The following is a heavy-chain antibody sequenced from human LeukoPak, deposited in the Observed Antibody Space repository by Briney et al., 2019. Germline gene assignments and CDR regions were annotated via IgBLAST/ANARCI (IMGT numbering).Heavy chain of an antibody. J-gene: IGHJ5*02. CDR3: ARGARSVPYFNWFDP. V-gene: IGHV3-33*01. CDR2: IWYDGTNK. Sequence: GGSLRLSCAASGFTFSSYGMHWVRQAPGKGLEWVAVIWYDGTNKYYVDSVKGRFTISRDNSKNTLYLQMNSLRAEDTAVYYCARGARSVPYFNWFDPWGQGTLVTVSS. D-gene: IGHD2/OR15-2a*01. CDR1: GFTFSSYG.